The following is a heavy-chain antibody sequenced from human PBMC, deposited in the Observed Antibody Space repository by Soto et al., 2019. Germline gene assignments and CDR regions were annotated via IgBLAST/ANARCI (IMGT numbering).Heavy chain of an antibody. CDR1: GFTFSSYG. Sequence: GGSLRLSCAASGFTFSSYGMHWVRQAPGKGPEWVAVIWYDGSNKYYADSVKGRFTISRDNSKNTLYLQMNSLRAEDTAVYYCARTNSSGFYFDYWGQGTLVTVSS. CDR2: IWYDGSNK. D-gene: IGHD6-19*01. CDR3: ARTNSSGFYFDY. J-gene: IGHJ4*02. V-gene: IGHV3-33*01.